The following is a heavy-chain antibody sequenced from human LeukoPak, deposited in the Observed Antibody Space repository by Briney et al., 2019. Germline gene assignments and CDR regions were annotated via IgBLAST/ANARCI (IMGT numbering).Heavy chain of an antibody. Sequence: SETLSLTCAVYGGSFSGYYWSWLRQPPGKGLEWIGEINHSGSTNYNPSLKSRVTISVDTSKNQFSLKLSSVTAADTAVYYCARWDVRFLGPNWFDPWGQGTLVTVSS. V-gene: IGHV4-34*01. CDR1: GGSFSGYY. CDR2: INHSGST. J-gene: IGHJ5*02. CDR3: ARWDVRFLGPNWFDP. D-gene: IGHD3-3*01.